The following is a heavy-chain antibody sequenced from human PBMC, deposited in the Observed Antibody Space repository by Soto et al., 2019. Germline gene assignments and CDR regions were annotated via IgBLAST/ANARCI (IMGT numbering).Heavy chain of an antibody. CDR3: TREYFYGMDV. V-gene: IGHV3-15*07. Sequence: GSLRLSCAASGFTFSDFWMNWVRQAPGKGLEWVAQIKSKSGGGTTDYAAPVKGRFTISRDDSKNTLYLQMDSLKGEDTAMYYCTREYFYGMDVWGQGTTVTVSS. CDR1: GFTFSDFW. J-gene: IGHJ6*02. CDR2: IKSKSGGGTT.